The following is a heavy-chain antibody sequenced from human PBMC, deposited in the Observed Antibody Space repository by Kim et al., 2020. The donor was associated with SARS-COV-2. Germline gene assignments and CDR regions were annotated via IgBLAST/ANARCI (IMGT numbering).Heavy chain of an antibody. CDR3: LGGYYFDY. V-gene: IGHV1-3*01. J-gene: IGHJ4*02. CDR2: GDGYT. Sequence: GDGYTKYPGRFNGRVTITRDTSASTAYMELSGLRSEDSAVFYCLGGYYFDYWGQGTPVTVSS. D-gene: IGHD2-15*01.